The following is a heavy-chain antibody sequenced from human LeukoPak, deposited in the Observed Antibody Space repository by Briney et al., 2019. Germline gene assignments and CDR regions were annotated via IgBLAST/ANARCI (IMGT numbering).Heavy chain of an antibody. Sequence: SETLSLTCTVSGGPITTNYWSWIRQPPGKGLEWIGYIYYSGSTIYNPSLESRASISIDTSENRFFLSLRSVTAADTAIYFCARTQGTGSDRFAMDVWGQGTTVTVSS. J-gene: IGHJ6*02. V-gene: IGHV4-59*01. CDR2: IYYSGST. CDR1: GGPITTNY. D-gene: IGHD6-19*01. CDR3: ARTQGTGSDRFAMDV.